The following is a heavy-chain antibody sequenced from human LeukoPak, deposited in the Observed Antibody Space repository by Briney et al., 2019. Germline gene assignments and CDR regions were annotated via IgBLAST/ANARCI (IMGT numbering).Heavy chain of an antibody. CDR1: GYTFTGYY. D-gene: IGHD2-2*01. CDR3: AAIGYCSSTSCSYYFDY. Sequence: ASVKVSCKASGYTFTGYYMHWVRQAPGQGLEWMGWICAYNGNTNYAQKLQGRVTMTTDTSTSTAYMELRSLRSDDTAVYYCAAIGYCSSTSCSYYFDYWGQGTLVTVSS. J-gene: IGHJ4*02. CDR2: ICAYNGNT. V-gene: IGHV1-18*04.